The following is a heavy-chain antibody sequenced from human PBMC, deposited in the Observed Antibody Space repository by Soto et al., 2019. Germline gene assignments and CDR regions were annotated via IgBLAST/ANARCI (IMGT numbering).Heavy chain of an antibody. D-gene: IGHD3-16*01. CDR1: GYTFTIYG. CDR2: ISAYNGNT. V-gene: IGHV1-18*01. CDR3: ARKHERGSRDYYMDV. J-gene: IGHJ6*03. Sequence: ASVKVACKASGYTFTIYGISWVRQDPGQGLEWMGWISAYNGNTNYAQKLQGRVTMTTDTSTSTAYMELRSLRSDDTAVYYCARKHERGSRDYYMDVWGKGTTVTVS.